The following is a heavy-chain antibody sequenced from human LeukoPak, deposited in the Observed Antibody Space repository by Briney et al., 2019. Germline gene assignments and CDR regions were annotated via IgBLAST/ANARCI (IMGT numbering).Heavy chain of an antibody. CDR2: ISSSSSYI. Sequence: GGSLRLSCAASGFTFSSYSMNWVRQAPGKGLEWVSSISSSSSYIYCADSVKGRFTISRDNAKNSLYLQMNSLRAEDTAVYYCARENQLWGDRYYYYYMDVWGKGTTVTVSS. V-gene: IGHV3-21*01. J-gene: IGHJ6*03. D-gene: IGHD2-2*01. CDR1: GFTFSSYS. CDR3: ARENQLWGDRYYYYYMDV.